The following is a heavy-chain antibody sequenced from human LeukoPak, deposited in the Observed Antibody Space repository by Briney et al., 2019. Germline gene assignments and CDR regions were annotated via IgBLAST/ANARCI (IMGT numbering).Heavy chain of an antibody. CDR2: ISSSISYI. CDR1: GFTFSSYR. CDR3: AREMDIVVVPAAIKAFDI. D-gene: IGHD2-2*02. V-gene: IGHV3-21*01. Sequence: PVGCLRLSCAASGFTFSSYRMSCVRPAPGRGREWVSSISSSISYIYYADSVKGRFTISRDNAKNTLYLQMNSLRAEDTAVYYCAREMDIVVVPAAIKAFDIWGQGTMVTVSS. J-gene: IGHJ3*02.